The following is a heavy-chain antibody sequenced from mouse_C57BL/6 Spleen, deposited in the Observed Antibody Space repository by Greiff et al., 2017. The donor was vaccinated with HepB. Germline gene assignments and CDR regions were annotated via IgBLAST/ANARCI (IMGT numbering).Heavy chain of an antibody. CDR3: ARPPFDY. CDR2: IDTSDSYT. CDR1: GYTFTSYG. Sequence: QVQLQQPGAELVKPGASVKLSCKASGYTFTSYGMQWVKQRTGKGLEWIGEIDTSDSYTNYNQKFKGKAPWTVDSPSSTAYMQLSSLTSEDSAVYYCARPPFDYGGQGTTLTVSS. J-gene: IGHJ2*01. V-gene: IGHV1-50*01.